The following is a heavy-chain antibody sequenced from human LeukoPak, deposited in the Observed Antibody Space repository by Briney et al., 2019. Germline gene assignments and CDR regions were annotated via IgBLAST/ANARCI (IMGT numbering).Heavy chain of an antibody. CDR1: GYTFTSYA. CDR2: INAGNGNT. D-gene: IGHD6-13*01. J-gene: IGHJ4*02. CDR3: ARTNSGYSSSWPNFDY. V-gene: IGHV1-3*01. Sequence: ASVKVSCKASGYTFTSYATNWVRQAPGQRLEWMGWINAGNGNTKYSQKFQGRVTITRDTSASTAYMELSSLRSEDTAVYYCARTNSGYSSSWPNFDYWGQGTLVTVSS.